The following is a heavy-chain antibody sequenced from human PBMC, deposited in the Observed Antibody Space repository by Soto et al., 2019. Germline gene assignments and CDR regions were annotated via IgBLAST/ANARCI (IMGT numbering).Heavy chain of an antibody. CDR3: AREGSLGLDV. Sequence: EVRLEEAGGGFVQPGGSLRVSCSGSGFIFSSFWMHWVRQGPGKGLEWVSRINGDGASLAYAESVKGRFSISRDNVKNTLHLQMNSLGVDATAVYFCAREGSLGLDVCGRGTTVTVSS. CDR1: GFIFSSFW. D-gene: IGHD3-10*01. CDR2: INGDGASL. V-gene: IGHV3-74*03. J-gene: IGHJ6*02.